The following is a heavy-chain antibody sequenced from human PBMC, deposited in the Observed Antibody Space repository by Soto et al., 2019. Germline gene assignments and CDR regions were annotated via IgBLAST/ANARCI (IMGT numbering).Heavy chain of an antibody. D-gene: IGHD4-17*01. CDR2: ISSSSSTI. V-gene: IGHV3-48*01. CDR3: ARIGRLRWGDY. J-gene: IGHJ4*02. CDR1: GFACSSYS. Sequence: GSLRLSCAASGFACSSYSMNWVRQAPGKGLEWVSYISSSSSTIYYADSVKGRFTISRDNAKNSLYLQMNSLRAEDTAVYYCARIGRLRWGDYWGQGTLVTAPQ.